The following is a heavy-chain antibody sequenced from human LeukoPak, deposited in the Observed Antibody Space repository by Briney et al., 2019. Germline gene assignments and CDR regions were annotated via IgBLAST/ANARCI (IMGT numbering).Heavy chain of an antibody. CDR2: ISAYNGNT. D-gene: IGHD2-21*01. V-gene: IGHV1-18*01. CDR1: GYTFTSYG. J-gene: IGHJ4*02. CDR3: ARVDWGGVPPLKYCGGDCSRGGFFDY. Sequence: ASVKVSGKASGYTFTSYGISWVRQAPGQGLEWMGWISAYNGNTNYAQKLQGRVTMTTDTSTSTAYMELRSLRSDDTAVYYCARVDWGGVPPLKYCGGDCSRGGFFDYWGQGTLVTVSS.